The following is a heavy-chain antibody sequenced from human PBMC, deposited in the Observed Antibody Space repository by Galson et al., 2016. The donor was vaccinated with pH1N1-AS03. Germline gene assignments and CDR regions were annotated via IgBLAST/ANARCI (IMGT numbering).Heavy chain of an antibody. V-gene: IGHV1-2*04. Sequence: SVKVSCKASGYIFTGFHVHWVRQAPGQGLEWMGWIDPNNGVTNYAQKFEALVTMTGATSISTAYLELYGLKSDDTAVYYCARDPRGPCSSATCATTYYFDMDVWGQGTTVIVSS. CDR3: ARDPRGPCSSATCATTYYFDMDV. D-gene: IGHD1-26*01. J-gene: IGHJ6*02. CDR2: IDPNNGVT. CDR1: GYIFTGFH.